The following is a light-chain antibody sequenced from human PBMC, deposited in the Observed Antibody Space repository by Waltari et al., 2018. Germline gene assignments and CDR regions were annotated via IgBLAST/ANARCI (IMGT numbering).Light chain of an antibody. J-gene: IGKJ2*01. CDR1: ETIIAF. Sequence: DIQMTQSPPSLSASVGDRVTITCRASETIIAFLNWYKQKEGEAPKLLIYGTPNLQNGVPSRFSGSVSGTDFTLSISGLQPEXXXTYFCQQTYIFPATFGQGTRLETK. CDR2: GTP. CDR3: QQTYIFPAT. V-gene: IGKV1-39*01.